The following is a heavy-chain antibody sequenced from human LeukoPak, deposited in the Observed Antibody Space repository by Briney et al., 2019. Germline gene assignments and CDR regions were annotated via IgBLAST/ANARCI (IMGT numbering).Heavy chain of an antibody. J-gene: IGHJ4*02. CDR1: DGFITNYY. V-gene: IGHV4-59*08. CDR3: ARQGYYGDFDY. CDR2: VHYSGTT. Sequence: SDTLSLTCTVSDGFITNYYWSWVRQPPGKGLEFIGYVHYSGTTNYNPSLRSRVTISVDTSKNQFSLKLSSVTAADTAVYYCARQGYYGDFDYWGQGTLVTVSS. D-gene: IGHD4-17*01.